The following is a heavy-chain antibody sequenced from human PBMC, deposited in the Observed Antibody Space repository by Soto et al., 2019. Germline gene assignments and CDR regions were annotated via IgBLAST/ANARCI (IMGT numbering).Heavy chain of an antibody. CDR2: IYSGGST. CDR3: ARVSSSSWYDHDAFDI. J-gene: IGHJ3*02. D-gene: IGHD6-13*01. V-gene: IGHV3-66*01. Sequence: GGSLRLSCAASGFTVSSNYMSWVRQAPGKGLEWVSVIYSGGSTYYADSVKGRFTISRDNSKNTLYLQMNSLRAEDTAVYYCARVSSSSWYDHDAFDIWGQGTMVTVSS. CDR1: GFTVSSNY.